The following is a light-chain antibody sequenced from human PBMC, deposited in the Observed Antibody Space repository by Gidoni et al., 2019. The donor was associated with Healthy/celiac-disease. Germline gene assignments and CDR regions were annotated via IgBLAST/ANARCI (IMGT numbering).Light chain of an antibody. J-gene: IGLJ2*01. Sequence: QSALTQPASVSRSPGQSITISCTGASSDVGSYNIVSWYQQHPGKAPKLMIYEGSKRPSGVSNRFSGSKSGNTASLTISGLQAEDEADYYCCSYAGSSTVVFGGGTKLTVL. CDR2: EGS. CDR3: CSYAGSSTVV. V-gene: IGLV2-23*01. CDR1: SSDVGSYNI.